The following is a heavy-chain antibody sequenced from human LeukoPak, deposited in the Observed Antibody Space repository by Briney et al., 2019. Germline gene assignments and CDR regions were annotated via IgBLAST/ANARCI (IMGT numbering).Heavy chain of an antibody. CDR2: ISSSSSYI. J-gene: IGHJ5*02. CDR1: GFTFSSYS. V-gene: IGHV3-21*01. CDR3: ARDPMTYYYGSGSYMFDP. D-gene: IGHD3-10*01. Sequence: GGSLRLSCAASGFTFSSYSMNWVRQAPGKGLEWVSSISSSSSYIYYADSVKGRFTISRDNAKNSLYLQMNSLRAEDTAVYYCARDPMTYYYGSGSYMFDPWGQGTLVTVSS.